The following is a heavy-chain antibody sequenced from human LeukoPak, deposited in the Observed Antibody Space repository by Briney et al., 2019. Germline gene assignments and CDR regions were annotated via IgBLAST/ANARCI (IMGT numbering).Heavy chain of an antibody. V-gene: IGHV3-21*04. J-gene: IGHJ4*02. Sequence: GGSLRLSCAASGFTFSSYSMNWVRQAPGKGLEWVSSISSNNRYIYYADSVKGRFTISRDNSKNTVYLQMNSLRAEDRAVYYCARDYDSRGYDYWGQGTLVTVSS. D-gene: IGHD3-22*01. CDR3: ARDYDSRGYDY. CDR2: ISSNNRYI. CDR1: GFTFSSYS.